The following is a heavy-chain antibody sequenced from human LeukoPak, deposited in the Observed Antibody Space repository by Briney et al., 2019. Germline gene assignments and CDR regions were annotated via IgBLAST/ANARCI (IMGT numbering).Heavy chain of an antibody. D-gene: IGHD2-15*01. J-gene: IGHJ4*02. Sequence: GGSLRLSCAASGFTFSSYAMSWVRQAPGKGLEWVSAISDSGGATYDADSVKGRFTISRDNSKTTLYLQMNSLGAEDTAVYYCARQLGYCSDGSCYFDSWGQGTLVTVSS. CDR1: GFTFSSYA. CDR2: ISDSGGAT. V-gene: IGHV3-23*01. CDR3: ARQLGYCSDGSCYFDS.